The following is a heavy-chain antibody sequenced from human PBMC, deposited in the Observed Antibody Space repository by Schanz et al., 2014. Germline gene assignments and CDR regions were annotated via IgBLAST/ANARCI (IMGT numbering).Heavy chain of an antibody. CDR1: EFTFSTDA. D-gene: IGHD3-10*01. Sequence: EVQLLESGGGLVQPGGSLRLSCAASEFTFSTDAMSWVRQAPGKGLEWLSVISASGGDTYYADSVKGRFTISRDNSKNTLYLQMNSLRAEDTAVYYCARIGGSVFDYWAQGTLVTVSS. CDR2: ISASGGDT. V-gene: IGHV3-23*01. CDR3: ARIGGSVFDY. J-gene: IGHJ4*02.